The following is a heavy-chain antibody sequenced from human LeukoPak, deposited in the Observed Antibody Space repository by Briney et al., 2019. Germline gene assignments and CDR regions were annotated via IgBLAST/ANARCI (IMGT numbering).Heavy chain of an antibody. CDR3: ARDLSYCSSTSCWTHWFDP. J-gene: IGHJ5*02. V-gene: IGHV1-69*06. D-gene: IGHD2-2*01. Sequence: ASVKVSCKASGGTFSGYAISWVRQAPGQGLQWLGRIMPIFGTANYAQKFQGRVTITADKSTSRAYMELSSLRSEDTAVYYCARDLSYCSSTSCWTHWFDPWGQGTLVTVSS. CDR2: IMPIFGTA. CDR1: GGTFSGYA.